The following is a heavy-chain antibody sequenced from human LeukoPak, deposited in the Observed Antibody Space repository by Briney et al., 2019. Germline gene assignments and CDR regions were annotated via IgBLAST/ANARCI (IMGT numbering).Heavy chain of an antibody. CDR3: AKVVLRYFDWSPPAY. CDR2: ISGSGGGT. CDR1: GFTFSNYA. J-gene: IGHJ4*02. V-gene: IGHV3-23*01. Sequence: GGSLRLSCAASGFTFSNYAMSWVRQAPGKGLEWVSGISGSGGGTYYADSVKGRFAISRDNSKNTLYLQMNSLRAEDTAVYYCAKVVLRYFDWSPPAYWGQGTLVTVSS. D-gene: IGHD3-9*01.